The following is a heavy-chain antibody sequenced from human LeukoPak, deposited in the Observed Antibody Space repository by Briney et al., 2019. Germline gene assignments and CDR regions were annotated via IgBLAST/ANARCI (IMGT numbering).Heavy chain of an antibody. D-gene: IGHD5-24*01. CDR1: GFTFSDYY. J-gene: IGHJ4*02. V-gene: IGHV3-11*04. Sequence: GGSLRLSCAATGFTFSDYYMSWIRQAPGTGLEWVSYISGSGTSTYYADSVKGRFTISRDNAKNSLFLQMNSLRAEDTAVYYCARVEHAYNYRFEVFDYWGQGTLVTVSS. CDR3: ARVEHAYNYRFEVFDY. CDR2: ISGSGTST.